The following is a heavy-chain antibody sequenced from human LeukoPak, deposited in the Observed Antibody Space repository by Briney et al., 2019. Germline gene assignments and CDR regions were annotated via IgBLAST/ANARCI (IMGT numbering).Heavy chain of an antibody. CDR2: IIPVFGTA. J-gene: IGHJ4*02. CDR3: AKHNGYDYWGFVF. Sequence: PGGSLRLSCAASGGTFSSYAISWVRQAPGQGLEWMGGIIPVFGTANYAQKFQGRVTITADEYTRTAYMELNSLRSEDTAVYYCAKHNGYDYWGFVFWGQGTLVTVSS. D-gene: IGHD5-12*01. V-gene: IGHV1-69*01. CDR1: GGTFSSYA.